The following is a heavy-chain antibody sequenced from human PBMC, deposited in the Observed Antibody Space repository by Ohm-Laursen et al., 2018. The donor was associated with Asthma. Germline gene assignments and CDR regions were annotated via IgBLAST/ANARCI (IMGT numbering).Heavy chain of an antibody. Sequence: SLRLSCSAPGFTFRSYGMHWVRQVPGKGLEWVAVISDDGSKIQYVDSVKGRFTISRDNSKNTLYLQMNSLRAEDTAVYYCAKGQLAQWLMTYYFDYWGQGTLVTVSS. CDR3: AKGQLAQWLMTYYFDY. V-gene: IGHV3-30*18. J-gene: IGHJ4*02. CDR2: ISDDGSKI. CDR1: GFTFRSYG. D-gene: IGHD6-19*01.